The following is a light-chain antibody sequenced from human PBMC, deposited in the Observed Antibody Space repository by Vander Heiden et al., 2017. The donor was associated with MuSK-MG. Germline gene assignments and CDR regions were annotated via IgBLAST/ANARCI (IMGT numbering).Light chain of an antibody. CDR1: QSIGSW. Sequence: DIQMTQSPSTLSASIGDRVTIPCRASQSIGSWLAWYRQKPGKAPKLLIYKASTLESGVPSRFSGSGSGSYFTLTISSLQPDDFATYYCQQFSSNSALSFGGGTKVEIK. J-gene: IGKJ4*01. V-gene: IGKV1-5*03. CDR2: KAS. CDR3: QQFSSNSALS.